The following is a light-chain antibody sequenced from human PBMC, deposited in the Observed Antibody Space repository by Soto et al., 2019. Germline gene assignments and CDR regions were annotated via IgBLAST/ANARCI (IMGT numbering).Light chain of an antibody. J-gene: IGKJ2*01. CDR3: LQDYNYPHT. V-gene: IGKV1-6*01. CDR2: GAS. CDR1: QGIRDD. Sequence: IQMTQSPSALSASVGDRVTITCRASQGIRDDLGWYQQKPGEAPKALIYGASNLQSGVPSRFSASGSGTDFSLTISSLQPEDFATYYCLQDYNYPHTFGQGTKVEIK.